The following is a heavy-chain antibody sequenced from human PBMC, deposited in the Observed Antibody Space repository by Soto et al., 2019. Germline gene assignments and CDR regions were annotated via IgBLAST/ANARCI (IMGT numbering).Heavy chain of an antibody. J-gene: IGHJ3*02. CDR1: GGTFSSYA. V-gene: IGHV1-69*13. D-gene: IGHD2-15*01. CDR2: IIPIFGTA. CDR3: ARDCSGGSCYSVRAFDI. Sequence: ASVKVSCKASGGTFSSYAISWVRQAPGQGLEWMGGIIPIFGTANYAQKFQGRVTITADESTSTAYMELSSLRSEDTAVYYCARDCSGGSCYSVRAFDIGGQGTMVTVSS.